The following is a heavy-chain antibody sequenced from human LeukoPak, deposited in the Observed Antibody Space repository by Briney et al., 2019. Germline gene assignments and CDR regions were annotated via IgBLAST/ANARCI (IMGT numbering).Heavy chain of an antibody. V-gene: IGHV4-31*03. Sequence: SESLSLTCTVSGPSISSGGYDWGWLRQQPGKGLEWFGYIYYSGSTYYNPTLKSRFTITVDTTKNLFSLKLSSGTAADTAVYYWARTSLCLGFGYWGQGTLVTVSS. CDR2: IYYSGST. J-gene: IGHJ4*02. CDR3: ARTSLCLGFGY. D-gene: IGHD2-2*01. CDR1: GPSISSGGYD.